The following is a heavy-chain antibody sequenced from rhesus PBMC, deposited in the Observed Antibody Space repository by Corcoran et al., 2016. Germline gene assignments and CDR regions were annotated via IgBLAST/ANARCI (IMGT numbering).Heavy chain of an antibody. CDR2: IYVSRGST. CDR3: ARDRAAAGRFDF. CDR1: GGSISSSNW. D-gene: IGHD6-31*01. J-gene: IGHJ4*01. Sequence: QVQLQESGPAVVKPSETLSLTCAVSGGSISSSNWWSWIRQSPGKGLEWIGGIYVSRGSTNYNPSPKKRVTILKDASKNEFSLKLGSVTAADTAVYYCARDRAAAGRFDFWGQGVLVTVSS. V-gene: IGHV4-93*01.